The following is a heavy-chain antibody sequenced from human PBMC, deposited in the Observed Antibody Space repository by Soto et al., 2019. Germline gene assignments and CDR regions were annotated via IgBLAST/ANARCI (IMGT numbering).Heavy chain of an antibody. CDR2: INHSGST. Sequence: QVQLQQWGAGLLKPSETLSLTCAVYGGSFSGYYWSWIRQPPGKGLEWIGEINHSGSTNYNPSLKSRVTISVDTSKNQFSLKLSSVTAADAAVYYCARGYGIAVRAVNYWGQGTLVTVSS. D-gene: IGHD6-19*01. J-gene: IGHJ4*02. V-gene: IGHV4-34*01. CDR3: ARGYGIAVRAVNY. CDR1: GGSFSGYY.